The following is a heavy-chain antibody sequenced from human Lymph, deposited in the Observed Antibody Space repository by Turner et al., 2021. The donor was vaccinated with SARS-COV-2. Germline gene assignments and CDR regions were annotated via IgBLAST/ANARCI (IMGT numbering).Heavy chain of an antibody. V-gene: IGHV1-69*10. CDR2: IIPMLDIA. CDR3: ARDVTGPLSY. CDR1: GGTFSSYA. J-gene: IGHJ4*02. D-gene: IGHD1-20*01. Sequence: QFQLAQSGSEVKKPGSSVKVSCKATGGTFSSYAISWVRQAPGQGLEWMGGIIPMLDIANYAQKFQGRVTITADKSTSTAYMELSSLRSEDTAVYYCARDVTGPLSYWGQGTLVTVSS.